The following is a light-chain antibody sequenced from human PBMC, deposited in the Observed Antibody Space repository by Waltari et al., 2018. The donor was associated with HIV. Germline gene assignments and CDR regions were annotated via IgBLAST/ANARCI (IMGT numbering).Light chain of an antibody. J-gene: IGLJ1*01. Sequence: QSVLTQPPSVSAAPGQKVTISCSGSSSNIGNNYVSWYQQLPGTAPKLLIYDNNNRPSGIPDRFSGSRSGNTASLTITGAQAEDEADYYCNSRDSSGNLYVFGTGTKVTVL. CDR2: DNN. CDR3: NSRDSSGNLYV. V-gene: IGLV1-51*01. CDR1: SSNIGNNY.